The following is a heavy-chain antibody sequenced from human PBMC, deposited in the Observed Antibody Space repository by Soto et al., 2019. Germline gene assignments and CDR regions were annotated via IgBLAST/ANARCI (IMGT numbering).Heavy chain of an antibody. CDR1: GGSISGYY. D-gene: IGHD2-21*02. Sequence: SETLSLTCTVSGGSISGYYWSWIRQSPGKGLEWIGNVYYSGGAKYNPSVKRRVSISVDTSKNQFSLNLSSVTAADTAVYYCTRDGDGRMTTNPYYYYGMDVWGPGITVTVSS. CDR2: VYYSGGA. V-gene: IGHV4-59*01. J-gene: IGHJ6*02. CDR3: TRDGDGRMTTNPYYYYGMDV.